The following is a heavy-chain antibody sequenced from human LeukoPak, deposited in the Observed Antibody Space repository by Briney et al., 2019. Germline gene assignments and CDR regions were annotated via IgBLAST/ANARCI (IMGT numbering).Heavy chain of an antibody. CDR3: ATGLRPDAFDI. D-gene: IGHD4-17*01. V-gene: IGHV1-69*04. CDR1: GGTFSSYA. J-gene: IGHJ3*02. Sequence: SVKVSCKASGGTFSSYAISWVRQAPGQGLEWMGRIIPILGITNYAQKFQGRVTITADKSTSTAYMELSSLRSEDTAVYYCATGLRPDAFDIWGQGTMVTVS. CDR2: IIPILGIT.